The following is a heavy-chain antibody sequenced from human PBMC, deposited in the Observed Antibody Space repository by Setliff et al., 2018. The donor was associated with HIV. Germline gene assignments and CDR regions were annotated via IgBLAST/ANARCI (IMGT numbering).Heavy chain of an antibody. CDR1: GGSFSGYY. Sequence: SATLSLTCAVYGGSFSGYYWSWIRQPPGKGLEWIGEINHSGSTNYNPSLKSRVTISVDTSKNQFSLKLSSVTAADTAVYYCARVDGYDFWSGYYTPHAFDIWGQGTMVTVSS. D-gene: IGHD3-3*01. V-gene: IGHV4-34*01. J-gene: IGHJ3*02. CDR3: ARVDGYDFWSGYYTPHAFDI. CDR2: INHSGST.